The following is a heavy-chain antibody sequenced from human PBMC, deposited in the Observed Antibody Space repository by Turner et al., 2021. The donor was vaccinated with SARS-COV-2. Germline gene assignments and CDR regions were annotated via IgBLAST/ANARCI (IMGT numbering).Heavy chain of an antibody. V-gene: IGHV4-39*01. CDR1: GGSISSSSYY. J-gene: IGHJ6*02. D-gene: IGHD5-18*01. CDR3: ARLMDTAMDYYGTDV. Sequence: QLQLQESVPGLVKPSETLSLTCTFSGGSISSSSYYWGWIRQPPGKGLEWIGNIYNSGSAYYNPALKSRVTISVDPSKNQFSLKLTSVTAADTAVYYCARLMDTAMDYYGTDVWGQGTTVTVSS. CDR2: IYNSGSA.